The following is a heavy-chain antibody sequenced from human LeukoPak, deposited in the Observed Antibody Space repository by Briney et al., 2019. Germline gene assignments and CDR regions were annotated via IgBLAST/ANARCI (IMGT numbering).Heavy chain of an antibody. J-gene: IGHJ4*02. CDR1: GFTFSSYA. V-gene: IGHV3-30*04. Sequence: GGSLRLSCAASGFTFSSYAMHWVRQAPGKGLEGVAVISYDGSNKYYADSVKGRFTISRDNSKNTLYLRMNSLRAEDTAVYYCAREQGLEMAKMGCFDYWGQGTLVTVSS. CDR3: AREQGLEMAKMGCFDY. D-gene: IGHD5-24*01. CDR2: ISYDGSNK.